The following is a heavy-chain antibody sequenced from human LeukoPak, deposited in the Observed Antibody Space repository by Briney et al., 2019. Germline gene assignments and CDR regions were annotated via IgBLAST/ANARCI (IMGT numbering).Heavy chain of an antibody. D-gene: IGHD6-19*01. Sequence: PGESLTLSCAASGFTVSSNYRSWVRQAPGKGLEWVSVIYSGGSTYYAHSLKGRFTISRDNSKNTLYLQMNSLSAAHTAVYYCARGGRPWLVPYYFAYSGQGTPVTISS. CDR3: ARGGRPWLVPYYFAY. CDR1: GFTVSSNY. V-gene: IGHV3-53*01. J-gene: IGHJ4*02. CDR2: IYSGGST.